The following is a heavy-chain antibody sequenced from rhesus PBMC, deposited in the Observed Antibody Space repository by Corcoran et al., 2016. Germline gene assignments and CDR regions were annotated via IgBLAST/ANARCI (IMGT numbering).Heavy chain of an antibody. D-gene: IGHD2-15*01. V-gene: IGHV3-184*01. CDR2: IRSKAYGGTA. CDR3: TKDQYSFDY. Sequence: EVQLVESGGGLVQPGGSLRLSCAASGFTFSDYYMYWVRQAPGKGLVWVGFIRSKAYGGTAEDAASVKGRLTISRDDSKIIAYLQMSSLKTEDTAVYYCTKDQYSFDYWGQGVLVTVSS. J-gene: IGHJ4*01. CDR1: GFTFSDYY.